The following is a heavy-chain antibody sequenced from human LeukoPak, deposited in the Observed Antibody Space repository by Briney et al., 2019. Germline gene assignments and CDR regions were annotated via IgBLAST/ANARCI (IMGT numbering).Heavy chain of an antibody. CDR1: GGSISSSRSY. J-gene: IGHJ5*02. CDR2: IYWDDDK. CDR3: AHRQIQGIMFGGGGFDP. V-gene: IGHV2-5*02. Sequence: TLSLTCSVSGGSISSSRSYWGWIRQTPGKALEWLALIYWDDDKRYSPSLKSRLTITKDTSKNQVVLIMTNMDPVDTGTYYCAHRQIQGIMFGGGGFDPWGQGTLVTVSS. D-gene: IGHD3-16*01.